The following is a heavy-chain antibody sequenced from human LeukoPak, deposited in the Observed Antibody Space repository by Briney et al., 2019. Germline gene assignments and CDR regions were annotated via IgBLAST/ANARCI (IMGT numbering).Heavy chain of an antibody. CDR1: GGSISSSIW. Sequence: SGTLSLTCAVSGGSISSSIWWSWVRQPPGKGLEWIGEIYHSGSTNYNPSLKSRVTISVDKSKNQFSLKLSSVTAADTAVYYCARVTIVGASGNYYYNMDVWGQGTTVTVSS. J-gene: IGHJ6*02. CDR2: IYHSGST. D-gene: IGHD1-26*01. V-gene: IGHV4-4*02. CDR3: ARVTIVGASGNYYYNMDV.